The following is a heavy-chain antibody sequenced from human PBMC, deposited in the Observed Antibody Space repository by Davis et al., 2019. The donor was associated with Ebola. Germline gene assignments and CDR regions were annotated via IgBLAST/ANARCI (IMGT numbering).Heavy chain of an antibody. Sequence: ASVKVSCKASGGTFSSYAISWVRQAPGQGLEWMAWISAYNGHTNYAQKFQGRLTLTTDTSTSTAYMELRSLTSDDTAVYYCARGGLVAAHDYWGQGTLVTVSS. CDR2: ISAYNGHT. D-gene: IGHD1-26*01. V-gene: IGHV1-18*01. J-gene: IGHJ4*02. CDR3: ARGGLVAAHDY. CDR1: GGTFSSYA.